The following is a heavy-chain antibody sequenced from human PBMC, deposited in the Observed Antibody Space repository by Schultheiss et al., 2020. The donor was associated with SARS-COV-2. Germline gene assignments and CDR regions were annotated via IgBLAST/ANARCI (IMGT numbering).Heavy chain of an antibody. Sequence: SQTLSLTCTVSGGSISSYYWSWIRQPPGKGLEWIGYIYYSGSTNYNPSLKSRVTISVDTSKNQFSLKLSSVTAADTAVYYCARPSAARSWYFDLWGRGTLVTVSS. V-gene: IGHV4-59*01. J-gene: IGHJ2*01. CDR1: GGSISSYY. D-gene: IGHD2-2*01. CDR3: ARPSAARSWYFDL. CDR2: IYYSGST.